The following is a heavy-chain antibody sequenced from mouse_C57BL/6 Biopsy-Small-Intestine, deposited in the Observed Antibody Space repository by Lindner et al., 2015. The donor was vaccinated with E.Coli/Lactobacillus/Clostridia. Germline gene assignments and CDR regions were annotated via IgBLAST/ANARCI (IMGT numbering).Heavy chain of an antibody. CDR1: GYTFTGYW. D-gene: IGHD2-10*02. CDR3: ARSGYGDY. CDR2: ILPGSGST. V-gene: IGHV1-9*01. J-gene: IGHJ2*01. Sequence: VQLQESGAELMKPGASVKLSCKATGYTFTGYWIEWVKQRPGHGLEWIGEILPGSGSTNYNGKFKGKATFTAYTSSNTAYMQLSSLTTEDSAIYYCARSGYGDYWGQGTTLTVSS.